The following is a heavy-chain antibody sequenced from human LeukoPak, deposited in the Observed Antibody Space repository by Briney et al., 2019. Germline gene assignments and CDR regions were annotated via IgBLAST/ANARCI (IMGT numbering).Heavy chain of an antibody. D-gene: IGHD6-19*01. V-gene: IGHV3-53*01. Sequence: GGSLRLSCAATGFTVSSNYMSWVRQAPGKGLEWVSVIYSGGRTDYADSVKGRFTISRDNSKNTLYLQMNSLRAEDAAVYYCATRSSGWGQGTLVTVSS. CDR1: GFTVSSNY. J-gene: IGHJ4*02. CDR2: IYSGGRT. CDR3: ATRSSG.